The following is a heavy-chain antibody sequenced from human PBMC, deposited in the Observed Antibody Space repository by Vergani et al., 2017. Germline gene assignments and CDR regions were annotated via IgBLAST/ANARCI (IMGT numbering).Heavy chain of an antibody. D-gene: IGHD3-3*01. Sequence: EVQLVESGGGLEQPGGSLRLSCAASGFTVSSNYMSWVRQAPGKGLEYGSAISSNGGSTYYANSVKGRFTISRDNSKNTLYLQMNSLRAEDTAVYYCAKVCSGYPAWRYYGMDVWGQGTTVTVSS. CDR3: AKVCSGYPAWRYYGMDV. CDR2: ISSNGGST. J-gene: IGHJ6*02. CDR1: GFTVSSNY. V-gene: IGHV3-64*01.